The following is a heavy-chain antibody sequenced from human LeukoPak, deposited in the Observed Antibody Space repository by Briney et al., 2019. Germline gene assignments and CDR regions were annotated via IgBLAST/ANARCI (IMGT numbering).Heavy chain of an antibody. J-gene: IGHJ4*02. CDR2: LVPSRGSP. V-gene: IGHV1-46*01. CDR3: AREAQYYDFWSGTDY. Sequence: GASVKVSCKASGYTFTAFYIHWVRQAPGQGLEWMAKLVPSRGSPSFAQNFQGRVTMTTDTSTSTAYMELRSLRSDDTAVYYCAREAQYYDFWSGTDYWGQGTLVTVSS. CDR1: GYTFTAFY. D-gene: IGHD3-3*01.